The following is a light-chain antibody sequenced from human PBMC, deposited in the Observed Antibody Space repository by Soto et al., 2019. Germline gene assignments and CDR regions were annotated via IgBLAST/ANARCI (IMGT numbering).Light chain of an antibody. CDR1: QRVSSSY. CDR3: QQYGSSPGT. J-gene: IGKJ1*01. CDR2: GAP. V-gene: IGKV3-20*01. Sequence: EMLWTHPPATRSLSPGKRATLSSRAGQRVSSSYLPWYQQKPGQAPRLLIYGAPSRATGIPDRFSGSGSGTDFTLTISRLEPEDFAVYYCQQYGSSPGTFGQGTKVEIK.